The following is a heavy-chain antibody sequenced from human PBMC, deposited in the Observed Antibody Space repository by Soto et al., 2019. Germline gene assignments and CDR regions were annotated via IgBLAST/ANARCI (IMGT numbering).Heavy chain of an antibody. CDR3: ARTRSPWSDFHYYSLDV. J-gene: IGHJ6*02. D-gene: IGHD1-26*01. CDR2: ISYDSTKT. CDR1: GFTFNSYG. Sequence: QVQLVESGGGVVQPGRSLRLSCAASGFTFNSYGMHWVRQGPGNGLEWVAFISYDSTKTYYADSVKGRFTISRDNSNSALYVQMNSLTGEDTAVYYCARTRSPWSDFHYYSLDVWGQGTTVTVSS. V-gene: IGHV3-30*03.